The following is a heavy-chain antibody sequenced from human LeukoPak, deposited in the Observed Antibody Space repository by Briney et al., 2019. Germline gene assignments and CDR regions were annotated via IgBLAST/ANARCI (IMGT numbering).Heavy chain of an antibody. J-gene: IGHJ4*02. Sequence: SVKVSGKASGGTFSSYAISWVRQAPGQGLEWMGGIIPIFGIANYAQKFQGRVTITADKSTSTAYMELSSLRSEDTAVYYCARDRGTMIVVALDYWGQGTLVTVSS. CDR1: GGTFSSYA. V-gene: IGHV1-69*10. CDR2: IIPIFGIA. CDR3: ARDRGTMIVVALDY. D-gene: IGHD3-22*01.